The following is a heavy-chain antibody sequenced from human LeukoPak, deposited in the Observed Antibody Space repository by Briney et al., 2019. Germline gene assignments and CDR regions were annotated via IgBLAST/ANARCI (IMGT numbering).Heavy chain of an antibody. D-gene: IGHD6-19*01. J-gene: IGHJ4*02. Sequence: ASVTVSSMSSGYTFTIYGISWVRQAPGQGHERMGWIGAYNGNTNYAQKLQGRVTMTTDTSTSTAYMELRSLRSDDTAVYYCARDRIAVAGSRSDYWGQGTLVTVSS. CDR1: GYTFTIYG. CDR2: IGAYNGNT. CDR3: ARDRIAVAGSRSDY. V-gene: IGHV1-18*01.